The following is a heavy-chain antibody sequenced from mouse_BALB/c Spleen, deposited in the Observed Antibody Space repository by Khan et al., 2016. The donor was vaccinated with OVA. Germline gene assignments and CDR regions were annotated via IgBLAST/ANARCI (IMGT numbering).Heavy chain of an antibody. D-gene: IGHD1-2*01. CDR1: GYSITSGYG. V-gene: IGHV3-2*02. Sequence: VQLEESGPGLVKPSQSLSLTCTVTGYSITSGYGWNWIRQFPGNKLEWMGYISYSGSTNYNPSLKSRISITRDTSKNQFFLQLNSVTTEDTATYYCARTARIKYWGQGTTLTGSS. CDR3: ARTARIKY. CDR2: ISYSGST. J-gene: IGHJ2*01.